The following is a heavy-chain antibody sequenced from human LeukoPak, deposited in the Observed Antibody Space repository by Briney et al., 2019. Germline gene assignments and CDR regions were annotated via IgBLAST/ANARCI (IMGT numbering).Heavy chain of an antibody. Sequence: SETLSLTCTVSGGSISSSSYYWGWIRQPPGKGLEWIGSIYYSGSTYYNPSLKSRVTISVDTSKNQFSLKLSSVTAADTAVYYCARGRDSSGYYYLNAFDIWGXXTMVTVSS. CDR2: IYYSGST. J-gene: IGHJ3*02. CDR3: ARGRDSSGYYYLNAFDI. V-gene: IGHV4-39*07. D-gene: IGHD3-22*01. CDR1: GGSISSSSYY.